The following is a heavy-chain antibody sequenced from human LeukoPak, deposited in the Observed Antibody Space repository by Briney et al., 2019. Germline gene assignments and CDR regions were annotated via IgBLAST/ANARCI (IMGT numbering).Heavy chain of an antibody. Sequence: PGGSLRLSCAASGFTFSNYGMNWVRQAPGKGLEWVSGITGNGGTTYYADSVKGRFTISRDNSKNTLYLQMNSLRAEDTAVYYCARVLPGYFDYWGQGTLVTVSS. CDR3: ARVLPGYFDY. V-gene: IGHV3-23*01. CDR2: ITGNGGTT. J-gene: IGHJ4*02. CDR1: GFTFSNYG.